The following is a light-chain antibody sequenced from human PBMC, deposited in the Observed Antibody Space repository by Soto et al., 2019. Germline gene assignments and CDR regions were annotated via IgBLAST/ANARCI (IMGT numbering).Light chain of an antibody. Sequence: QSVLTQPASVSGSPGQPITISCTGTSTDVGRYNYVSWYQQHPGKAPKLMIYDVANRPSGVSNRFSGSKSGITASLIISGLQAEDEADYYCSSYTTSSTYVFGTGTKVTV. V-gene: IGLV2-14*01. CDR1: STDVGRYNY. J-gene: IGLJ1*01. CDR3: SSYTTSSTYV. CDR2: DVA.